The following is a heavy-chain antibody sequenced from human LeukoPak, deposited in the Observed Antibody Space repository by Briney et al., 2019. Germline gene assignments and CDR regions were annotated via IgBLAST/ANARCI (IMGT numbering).Heavy chain of an antibody. D-gene: IGHD2-15*01. CDR1: GGSISSSSYY. CDR2: IYYSGST. V-gene: IGHV4-39*07. J-gene: IGHJ5*02. Sequence: SETLSLTCTVSGGSISSSSYYWGWIRQPPGKGLEWIGSIYYSGSTYYNPSLKSRVTISVDTSENQFSLKLSSVTAADTAVYYCARDSPFDSSWGQGTLVTVSS. CDR3: ARDSPFDSS.